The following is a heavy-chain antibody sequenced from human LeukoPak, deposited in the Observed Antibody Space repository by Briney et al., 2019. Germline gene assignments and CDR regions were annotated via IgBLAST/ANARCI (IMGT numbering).Heavy chain of an antibody. D-gene: IGHD2-15*01. CDR1: GGSISSSNSY. CDR2: IYYSGST. Sequence: NPSETLSLTCTVSGGSISSSNSYWGWIRQPPGKGLEWIGSIYYSGSTHYNPSLRSRLTISVDTSKNQFSLKLSSVTAADTAVYYCARLGCSGGSCYSLIFNRFDPWGQGTLVTVSS. CDR3: ARLGCSGGSCYSLIFNRFDP. J-gene: IGHJ5*02. V-gene: IGHV4-39*07.